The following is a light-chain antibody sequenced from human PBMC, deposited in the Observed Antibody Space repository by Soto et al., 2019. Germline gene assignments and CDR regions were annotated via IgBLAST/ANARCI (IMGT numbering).Light chain of an antibody. Sequence: DNHLTQSPSALSASVGDRVTITCRARHSINDWLAWYQQKPGKAPKLLIYDASSLESGVPSRFSGGGSGTEFSLIISGLQPEDFATYYCQQYHGFWFGQGTKVDIK. CDR3: QQYHGFW. CDR2: DAS. V-gene: IGKV1-5*01. J-gene: IGKJ1*01. CDR1: HSINDW.